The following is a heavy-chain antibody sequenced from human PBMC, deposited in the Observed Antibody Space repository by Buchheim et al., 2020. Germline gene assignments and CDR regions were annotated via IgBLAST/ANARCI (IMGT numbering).Heavy chain of an antibody. J-gene: IGHJ6*02. V-gene: IGHV3-33*01. CDR3: ARAPKQSLVSYYSGMDV. Sequence: QIQLVESGGGVVQPGRSLRLSCAASGFTFNNYAMHWVRQAPGKGLEWVAVIWYDGSNKYYADSVKGRFTISRDNSKNTLYLQMNSLQADDTAVYHCARAPKQSLVSYYSGMDVWGQGTT. CDR1: GFTFNNYA. CDR2: IWYDGSNK. D-gene: IGHD6-19*01.